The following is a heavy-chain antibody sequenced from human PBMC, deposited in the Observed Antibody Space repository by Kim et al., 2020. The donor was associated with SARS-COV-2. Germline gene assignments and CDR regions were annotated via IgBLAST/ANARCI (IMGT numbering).Heavy chain of an antibody. CDR1: GFTFSSYA. CDR3: ARDWYAMVRGRFDY. Sequence: GGSLRLSCAASGFTFSSYAMHWVRQAPGKGLEWVAVISYDGSNKYYADSVKGRFTISRDNSKNTLYLQMNSLRAEDTAVYYCARDWYAMVRGRFDYWGQG. V-gene: IGHV3-30*04. J-gene: IGHJ4*02. CDR2: ISYDGSNK. D-gene: IGHD3-10*01.